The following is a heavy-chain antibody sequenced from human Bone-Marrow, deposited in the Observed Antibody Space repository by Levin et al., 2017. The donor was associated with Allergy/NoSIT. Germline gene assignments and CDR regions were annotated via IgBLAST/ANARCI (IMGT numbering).Heavy chain of an antibody. Sequence: PGGSLRLSCAASGFSLSDSFMSWIRQAPGKGLEWVAYISSSTRNIYYADSVKGRFTISRDKVTNSLYLQMNNLRDEDTAVYYCARDSSGWHLFDYWGQGTLVTVSS. CDR2: ISSSTRNI. D-gene: IGHD6-19*01. V-gene: IGHV3-11*01. J-gene: IGHJ4*02. CDR3: ARDSSGWHLFDY. CDR1: GFSLSDSF.